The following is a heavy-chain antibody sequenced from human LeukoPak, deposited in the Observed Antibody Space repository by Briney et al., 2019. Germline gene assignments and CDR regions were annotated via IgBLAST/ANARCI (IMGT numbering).Heavy chain of an antibody. CDR1: GGSISSDY. Sequence: PSETLSLTCTVSGGSISSDYWSWIRQPPGKGLEWIGYVPYSGSTNYNPSLKSRVTISVDTSKNQFSLNLSSVTAADTAVFYCARLSSSGYSSLDYWGQGILVTVSS. CDR3: ARLSSSGYSSLDY. J-gene: IGHJ4*02. CDR2: VPYSGST. V-gene: IGHV4-59*01. D-gene: IGHD3-22*01.